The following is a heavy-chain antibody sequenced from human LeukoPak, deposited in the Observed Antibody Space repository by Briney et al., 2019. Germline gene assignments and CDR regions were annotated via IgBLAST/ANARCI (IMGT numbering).Heavy chain of an antibody. CDR3: AKDYYGGDSHYYGMDV. J-gene: IGHJ6*02. D-gene: IGHD4-23*01. Sequence: GGSLRLSCASSGFTFSSYAMSWVRQAPGKGLEWVSGIIASGGSTYYADSVKGRFTISRDNSKNTLYLQMNSLRAEDTAVYYCAKDYYGGDSHYYGMDVWGQGTTVTVSS. CDR1: GFTFSSYA. V-gene: IGHV3-23*01. CDR2: IIASGGST.